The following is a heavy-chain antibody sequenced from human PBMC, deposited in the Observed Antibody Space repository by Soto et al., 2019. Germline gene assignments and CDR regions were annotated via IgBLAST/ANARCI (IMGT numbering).Heavy chain of an antibody. CDR1: GFTFSSYS. CDR2: ISIGSTTI. J-gene: IGHJ5*02. V-gene: IGHV3-48*02. Sequence: VGSLRLSCAASGFTFSSYSMNWVRQAPGKGLEWVSYISIGSTTIFYADSVKGRFTISRDNAKNSLYLQMNSLRDEDTAVYYCARDNGMAGSFDPWGQGTLVTVSS. D-gene: IGHD2-8*01. CDR3: ARDNGMAGSFDP.